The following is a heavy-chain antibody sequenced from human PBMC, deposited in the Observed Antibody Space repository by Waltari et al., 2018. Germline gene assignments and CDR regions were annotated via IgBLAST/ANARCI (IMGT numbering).Heavy chain of an antibody. CDR1: GFTFSSYA. J-gene: IGHJ3*02. D-gene: IGHD3-10*01. V-gene: IGHV3-23*03. CDR2: IYSGGST. CDR3: AKELSGGAFDI. Sequence: EVQLLESGGGLVQPGGSLRLSCAASGFTFSSYAMSWVRQAPGKGLEWVSVIYSGGSTYYADSVKGRFTISRDNSKNTLYLQMNRLRAEDTAVYYCAKELSGGAFDIWGQGTMVTVSS.